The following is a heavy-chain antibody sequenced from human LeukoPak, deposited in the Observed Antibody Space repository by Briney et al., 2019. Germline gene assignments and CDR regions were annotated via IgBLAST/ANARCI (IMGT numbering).Heavy chain of an antibody. D-gene: IGHD6-13*01. CDR3: VRETGGSSRTEY. Sequence: SVKVSCKASGGTFSSYAISWVRQAPGQGLEWMGGIIPIFGTANYAQKFQGRVTITADESTSTAYMELSRLTSDDTAVYYCVRETGGSSRTEYWGQGTLVTVSS. CDR1: GGTFSSYA. V-gene: IGHV1-69*01. J-gene: IGHJ4*02. CDR2: IIPIFGTA.